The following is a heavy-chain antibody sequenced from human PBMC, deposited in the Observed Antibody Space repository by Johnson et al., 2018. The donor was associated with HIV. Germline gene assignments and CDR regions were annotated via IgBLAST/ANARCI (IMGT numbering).Heavy chain of an antibody. CDR1: GFTFSSYA. D-gene: IGHD1-26*01. J-gene: IGHJ3*02. CDR3: ARDLVVGDHSTPLTHAFDI. CDR2: ISGSGGST. V-gene: IGHV3-23*04. Sequence: VQLVESGGGLVQPGGSLRLSCAASGFTFSSYAMSWVRQAPGKGLEWVSAISGSGGSTYCADPVKGRFTISRDNSKNTLYLQMNSLRAEDTAVYYCARDLVVGDHSTPLTHAFDIWGQGTMVTVSS.